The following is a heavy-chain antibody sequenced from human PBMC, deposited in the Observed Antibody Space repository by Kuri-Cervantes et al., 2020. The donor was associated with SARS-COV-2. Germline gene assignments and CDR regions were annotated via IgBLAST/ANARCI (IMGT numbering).Heavy chain of an antibody. D-gene: IGHD3-10*01. J-gene: IGHJ4*02. CDR3: ARDHWFGELLSSPLFDY. V-gene: IGHV3-21*01. CDR1: GFTFSSYS. CDR2: ISSSSSYI. Sequence: ETLSLTCAASGFTFSSYSMNWVRQAPGKGLEWVSSISSSSSYIYYADSVKGRFTTSRDNAKNSLYLQMNSLRAEDTAVYYCARDHWFGELLSSPLFDYWGQGTLVTVSS.